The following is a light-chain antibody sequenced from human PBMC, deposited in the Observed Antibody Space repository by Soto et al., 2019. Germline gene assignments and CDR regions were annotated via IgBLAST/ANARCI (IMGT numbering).Light chain of an antibody. CDR1: RFVSNYY. CDR2: AAS. V-gene: IGKV3-20*01. J-gene: IGKJ3*01. Sequence: DIVLTQSPGTLSLSTGDRATLSCRTSRFVSNYYVAWYQQRPGQAPRLLIYAASSRATDIPDRFSGSGSGTDFTRTISRLEPEDFAVYYCQHYADSPPVFTFGPGTKVEI. CDR3: QHYADSPPVFT.